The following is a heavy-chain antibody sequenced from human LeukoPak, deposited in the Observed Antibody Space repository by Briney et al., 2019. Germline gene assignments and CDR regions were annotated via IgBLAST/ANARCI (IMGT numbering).Heavy chain of an antibody. CDR1: GGPFSGYY. Sequence: SETLSLTCAVYGGPFSGYYWSWIRQPPGKGLEWIGEINHSGSTNYNPSLKSRVTISVDTSKNQFSLKLSSVTAADTAVYYCARGSVGDNCSSTSCYSSWFDPWGQGTLVTVSS. CDR3: ARGSVGDNCSSTSCYSSWFDP. J-gene: IGHJ5*02. D-gene: IGHD2-2*01. V-gene: IGHV4-34*01. CDR2: INHSGST.